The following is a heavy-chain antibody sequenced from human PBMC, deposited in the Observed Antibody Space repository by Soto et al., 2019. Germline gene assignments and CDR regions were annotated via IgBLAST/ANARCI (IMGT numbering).Heavy chain of an antibody. CDR1: GFTFSSYA. Sequence: PGGSLRLSCAASGFTFSSYAMSWVRQAPGKGLEWVSAISGSGTTYYADSVKGRFTISRDNSKNTLYLQMNSLRAEDTAVYYCAKNPGYYYDSTGYHFDYWGQGTLVTVSS. CDR2: ISGSGTT. J-gene: IGHJ4*02. D-gene: IGHD3-22*01. V-gene: IGHV3-23*01. CDR3: AKNPGYYYDSTGYHFDY.